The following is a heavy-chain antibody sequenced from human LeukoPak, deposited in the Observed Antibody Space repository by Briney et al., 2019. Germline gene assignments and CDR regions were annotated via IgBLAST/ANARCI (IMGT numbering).Heavy chain of an antibody. CDR2: IYWDDDK. Sequence: SGPTLVNPTQTLTLTCTFSGFSLSTSGVGVGWIRQPPGKALEWLALIYWDDDKRYSPSLKSRLTITKDTSKNQVVLTMTNMDPVDTATYFCAHVDSYSYGSNYYFDYWGQGTLVTVSS. D-gene: IGHD5-18*01. J-gene: IGHJ4*02. CDR3: AHVDSYSYGSNYYFDY. CDR1: GFSLSTSGVG. V-gene: IGHV2-5*02.